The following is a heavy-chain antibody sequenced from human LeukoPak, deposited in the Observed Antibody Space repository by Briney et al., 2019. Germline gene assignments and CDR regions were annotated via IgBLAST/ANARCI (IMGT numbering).Heavy chain of an antibody. CDR3: ARLNPITILRGDQFDS. Sequence: SETLSLTCAVYGGSFSGYYWTWIRQSPGKGLERVGDINHSGSSNYNPSLKSRVSISVDTSKSQFSLKLSSVAAADTAVYYCARLNPITILRGDQFDSWGQGTLVTVSS. V-gene: IGHV4-34*01. D-gene: IGHD3-10*01. J-gene: IGHJ4*02. CDR1: GGSFSGYY. CDR2: INHSGSS.